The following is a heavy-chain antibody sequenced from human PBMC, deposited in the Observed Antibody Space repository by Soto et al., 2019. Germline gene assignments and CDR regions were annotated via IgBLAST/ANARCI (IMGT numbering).Heavy chain of an antibody. CDR2: ISQSGNS. CDR3: AREGDTSNDGFEL. Sequence: SETLSLTCAVYGESLSGFYWSWIRQAPGKGLEWIGEISQSGNSRYNPSLKSRFTMSVDSPKNQFSLNLSSVTAADTALYYCAREGDTSNDGFELWGQGTPVTVSS. V-gene: IGHV4-34*01. J-gene: IGHJ5*02. D-gene: IGHD1-1*01. CDR1: GESLSGFY.